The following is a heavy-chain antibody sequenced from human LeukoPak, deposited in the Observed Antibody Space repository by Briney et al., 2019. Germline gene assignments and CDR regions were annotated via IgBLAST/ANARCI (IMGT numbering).Heavy chain of an antibody. D-gene: IGHD6-6*01. J-gene: IGHJ4*02. CDR2: IHYSGTS. CDR3: ARFGTSSSRFFDQ. V-gene: IGHV4-59*01. CDR1: GGSISAYY. Sequence: SRTLSLTCTVSGGSISAYYWSWIRQPPGKGLEWIGYIHYSGTSNYYPSLKSRVTIALDTSKNQYSLKLNSVTAADTAVYYCARFGTSSSRFFDQWGQGTLVTV.